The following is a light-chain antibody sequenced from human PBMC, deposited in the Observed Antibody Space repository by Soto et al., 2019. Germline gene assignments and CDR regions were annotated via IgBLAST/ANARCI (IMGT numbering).Light chain of an antibody. J-gene: IGKJ5*01. CDR1: QSVSSSY. CDR2: GAS. V-gene: IGKV3-20*01. Sequence: EIVLTQSPGTLSLSPGERATLSCRASQSVSSSYLAWYQQKPGQAPRLLMYGASSRATGIPDRFSGSGSGTDFTLTLSSLEPDDFAVYYCQQYGRSPPITFGQGTRLEIK. CDR3: QQYGRSPPIT.